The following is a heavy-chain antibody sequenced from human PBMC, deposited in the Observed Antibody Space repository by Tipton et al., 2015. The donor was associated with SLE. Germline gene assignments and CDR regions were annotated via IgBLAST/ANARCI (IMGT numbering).Heavy chain of an antibody. D-gene: IGHD3-3*01. J-gene: IGHJ4*02. V-gene: IGHV4-59*08. CDR3: ARHKLGFSWSYFDS. CDR2: ISFSGLT. CDR1: GGSFSGYY. Sequence: GLVKPSETLSLTCAVYGGSFSGYYWSWIRQPPGKGLEWIGYISFSGLTNYNPSVRSRVSTSMDTSKNQFSLQMSSVTAADTALYYCARHKLGFSWSYFDSWGQGTLVTVSS.